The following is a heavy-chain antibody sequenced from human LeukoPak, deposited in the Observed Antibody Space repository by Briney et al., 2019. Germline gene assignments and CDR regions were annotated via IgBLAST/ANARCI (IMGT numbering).Heavy chain of an antibody. D-gene: IGHD2-2*02. J-gene: IGHJ4*02. CDR2: INHSGST. Sequence: PSETLSLTCAVYGGSFSGYYWSRIRQPPGKGLEWIGEINHSGSTNYNPSPKSRVTISVDTSKNQFSLKLSSVTAADTAVYYCARDSIAYCSSTSCYTFGYYFDYWGQGTLVTVSS. CDR1: GGSFSGYY. CDR3: ARDSIAYCSSTSCYTFGYYFDY. V-gene: IGHV4-34*01.